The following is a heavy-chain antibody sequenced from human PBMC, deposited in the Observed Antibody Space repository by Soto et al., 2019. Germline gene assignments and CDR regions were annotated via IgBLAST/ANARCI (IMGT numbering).Heavy chain of an antibody. CDR3: ARARSSGYYFSPYDY. D-gene: IGHD3-22*01. CDR2: IYYSGST. Sequence: PSETLSLTCTVSGGSISSGDYYWSWIRQPPGKGLEWIGYIYYSGSTYYNPSLKSRVTISVDTSKNQFSLKLSSVTAADTAVYYCARARSSGYYFSPYDYWGQGTLVTVSS. V-gene: IGHV4-30-4*01. J-gene: IGHJ4*02. CDR1: GGSISSGDYY.